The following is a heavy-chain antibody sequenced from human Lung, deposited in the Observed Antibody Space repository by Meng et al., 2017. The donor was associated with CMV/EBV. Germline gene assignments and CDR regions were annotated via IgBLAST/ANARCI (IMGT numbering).Heavy chain of an antibody. CDR2: ISGGGGTI. CDR3: AKEPTYQRYSGSYLDY. D-gene: IGHD1-26*01. Sequence: GESLKISXAASGFAFSSYAMTWVRQAPGKGLEWVSVISGGGGTIDFADSVKGRFTISRDNSKNTLYLQMYSLRAEDTAVYYCAKEPTYQRYSGSYLDYWGQGTLVTVSS. J-gene: IGHJ4*02. V-gene: IGHV3-23*01. CDR1: GFAFSSYA.